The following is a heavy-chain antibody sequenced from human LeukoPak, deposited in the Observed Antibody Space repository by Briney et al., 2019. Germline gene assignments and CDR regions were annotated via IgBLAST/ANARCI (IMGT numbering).Heavy chain of an antibody. CDR1: GGSISSKTYF. D-gene: IGHD6-13*01. CDR3: ARGATTAGLRFDF. J-gene: IGHJ4*02. Sequence: SETLSLTCSVSGGSISSKTYFWGWIRQPRGKGLEWIGSIYYSGSTYYNPPLSSRVTISEDTSKNQLSLRLSSVTAADTAVYYCARGATTAGLRFDFWGQGTLVTVSS. V-gene: IGHV4-39*07. CDR2: IYYSGST.